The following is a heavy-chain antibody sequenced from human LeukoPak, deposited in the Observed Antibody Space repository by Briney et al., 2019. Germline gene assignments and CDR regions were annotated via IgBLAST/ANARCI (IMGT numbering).Heavy chain of an antibody. CDR3: AREAYSGSYHFDY. CDR2: IYTSGIN. D-gene: IGHD1-26*01. CDR1: GGSISSGSYH. V-gene: IGHV4-61*02. J-gene: IGHJ4*02. Sequence: SETLSLTCTVSGGSISSGSYHCTWIRQPAGKGLEWIGRIYTSGINNYNPSLKRRATITVDTSKNQFSLKLSSVTAADTGLYYCAREAYSGSYHFDYWGQGTLVTVSS.